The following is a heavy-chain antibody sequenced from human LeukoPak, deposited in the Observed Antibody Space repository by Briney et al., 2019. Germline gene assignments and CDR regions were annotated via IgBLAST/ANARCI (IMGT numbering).Heavy chain of an antibody. CDR3: TTSGTPFEY. D-gene: IGHD3-10*01. CDR2: IKNKGDGGTT. CDR1: GFTFNKAW. V-gene: IGHV3-15*01. Sequence: PGGSLRLSCAASGFTFNKAWMSWVRLAPGKGLEWVGRIKNKGDGGTTDYAAPVKGRFAVSRDDSKSTLYLQMNSLKTEDTAVYYCTTSGTPFEYWGQGTLVTVSS. J-gene: IGHJ4*02.